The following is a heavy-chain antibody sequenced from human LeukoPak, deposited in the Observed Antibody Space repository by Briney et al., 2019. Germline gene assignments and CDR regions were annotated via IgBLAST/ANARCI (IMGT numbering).Heavy chain of an antibody. CDR3: ARGLGRYSGSYED. J-gene: IGHJ4*02. CDR1: GGTFSSYT. Sequence: SVKVSCKASGGTFSSYTISGVRQAPGQGLEWMGGIIPIFGTANYAQKFQGRVTITTDESTSTAYMELSSLRSEDTAVYYCARGLGRYSGSYEDWGQGTLVTVSS. CDR2: IIPIFGTA. D-gene: IGHD5-12*01. V-gene: IGHV1-69*05.